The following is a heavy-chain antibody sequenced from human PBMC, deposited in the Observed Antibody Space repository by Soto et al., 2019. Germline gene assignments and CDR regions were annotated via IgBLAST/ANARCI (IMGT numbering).Heavy chain of an antibody. Sequence: QVQLVECGGGLVKPGGSLRLSCAASGFTFSDYYMSWIRQAPGKGLEWVSYISSGGSPIYYTDSVKGRFTISRDNAENSLYLQMNSLRAEDTAVYYCARDPRYCSCGSCYTAGEDHYYYYIDVWGKGTTVTVSS. V-gene: IGHV3-11*01. D-gene: IGHD2-15*01. CDR1: GFTFSDYY. CDR3: ARDPRYCSCGSCYTAGEDHYYYYIDV. J-gene: IGHJ6*03. CDR2: ISSGGSPI.